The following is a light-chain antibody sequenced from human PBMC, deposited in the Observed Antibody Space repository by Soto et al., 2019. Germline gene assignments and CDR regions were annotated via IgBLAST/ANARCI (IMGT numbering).Light chain of an antibody. CDR1: QSIGTY. V-gene: IGKV3-11*01. Sequence: EIVLTQSPVTLSLSPGERATLSCRASQSIGTYLAWYQHKPGQAPRLLIYDASNRASGIPARFSGSGSGADFTLTISSLQAEDFAVYYCQQRNHRPPFPFTFGPGTKVDIK. CDR3: QQRNHRPPFPFT. J-gene: IGKJ3*01. CDR2: DAS.